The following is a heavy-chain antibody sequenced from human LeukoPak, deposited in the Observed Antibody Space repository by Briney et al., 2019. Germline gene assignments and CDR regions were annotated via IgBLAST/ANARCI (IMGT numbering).Heavy chain of an antibody. CDR1: GGSISSGGHY. V-gene: IGHV4-31*03. CDR2: IYYTGSS. Sequence: SETLSLTCTVSGGSISSGGHYWNWIRQHPGKGLEWIGYIYYTGSSYDNPSLKSRVTISVDTSKNQFSRKLSSVTAADTAVYYCARGLVDSRSWNQYFDSWGQGTLVTVSS. D-gene: IGHD6-13*01. J-gene: IGHJ4*02. CDR3: ARGLVDSRSWNQYFDS.